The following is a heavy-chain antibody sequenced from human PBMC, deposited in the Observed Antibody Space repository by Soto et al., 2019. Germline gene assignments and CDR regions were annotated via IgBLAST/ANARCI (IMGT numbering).Heavy chain of an antibody. CDR1: GYTFRNHI. D-gene: IGHD2-21*02. J-gene: IGHJ6*02. Sequence: QVPLVQSAGEVKKPGASAIVSCQASGYTFRNHIIAWLRQAPGQGLEWMGWISPYNGNTNYARQFRGRVTLTTDSSTSAAYLELRNLGSDDAATYYCARYCAGNACYSRYYYAMDVWGQGTTVSVSS. CDR3: ARYCAGNACYSRYYYAMDV. V-gene: IGHV1-18*01. CDR2: ISPYNGNT.